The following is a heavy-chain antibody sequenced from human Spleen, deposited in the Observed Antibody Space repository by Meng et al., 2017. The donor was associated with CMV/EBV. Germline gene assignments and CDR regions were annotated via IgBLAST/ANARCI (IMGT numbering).Heavy chain of an antibody. V-gene: IGHV3-23*01. J-gene: IGHJ3*02. D-gene: IGHD2-2*01. CDR1: GFTFSSYA. Sequence: GESLKISCAASGFTFSSYAMSWVRQAPGKGLEWVSAISGSGGSTYYADSVKGRFTISRDNSKNTLYLQMNSLRAEDTAVYYCAREIYPYAHAFDIWGQGTMVTVSS. CDR3: AREIYPYAHAFDI. CDR2: ISGSGGST.